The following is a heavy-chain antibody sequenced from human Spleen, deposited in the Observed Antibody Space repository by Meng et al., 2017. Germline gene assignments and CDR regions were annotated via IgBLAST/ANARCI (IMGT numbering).Heavy chain of an antibody. V-gene: IGHV3-20*04. CDR3: ARHMITFGRVIVSTYCYYAMDV. Sequence: GESLKISCAASGFTFDDYGMSWVRQAPGKGLEWVSDINWNGGRKGYADSVKGRFTISRDNAKSSLYLQMSSLGVEDAAVYFCARHMITFGRVIVSTYCYYAMDVWGQGTTVTVSS. CDR2: INWNGGRK. CDR1: GFTFDDYG. J-gene: IGHJ6*02. D-gene: IGHD3-16*02.